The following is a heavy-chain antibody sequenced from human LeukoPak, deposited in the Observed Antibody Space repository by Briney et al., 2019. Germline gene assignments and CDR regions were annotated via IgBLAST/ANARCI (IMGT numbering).Heavy chain of an antibody. CDR2: IYIGDSDT. J-gene: IGHJ4*02. D-gene: IGHD2/OR15-2a*01. V-gene: IGHV5-51*01. Sequence: GESLKISCKGSEYWFTRYWIAWVRQMPGKGLEWMGIIYIGDSDTRYSPSFQGQVTISADKPIRTAYLQWSSLRASDTAIYYCARHGDGGTFSYHFDYWGQGTLVTVSS. CDR3: ARHGDGGTFSYHFDY. CDR1: EYWFTRYW.